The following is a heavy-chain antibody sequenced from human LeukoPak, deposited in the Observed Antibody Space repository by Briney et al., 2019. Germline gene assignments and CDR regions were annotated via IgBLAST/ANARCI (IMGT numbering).Heavy chain of an antibody. CDR2: INHSGST. CDR1: GGSFSGYY. V-gene: IGHV4-34*01. Sequence: PSETLSLTCAVYGGSFSGYYWSWIRQPPGKGLEWIGEINHSGSTNYNPSLKSRVTIPVDTPKNQFSLKLSSVTAADTAVYYCARGHRRFLEWSPRGAFDIWGQGTMVTVSS. CDR3: ARGHRRFLEWSPRGAFDI. D-gene: IGHD3-3*01. J-gene: IGHJ3*02.